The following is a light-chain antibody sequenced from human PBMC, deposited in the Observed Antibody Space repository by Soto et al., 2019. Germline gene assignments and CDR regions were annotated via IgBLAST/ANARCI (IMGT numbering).Light chain of an antibody. CDR1: QSVSTN. V-gene: IGKV3-15*01. J-gene: IGKJ4*01. Sequence: EIVMTQSPATLSVSPGERATLSCRAGQSVSTNVAWYQQKPDQAPTLLIYGASTRATGVPARFSGSGSGTEFTLTISSLQSEDFAVYYCQQYNNWPPLTFGGGTKVEIK. CDR3: QQYNNWPPLT. CDR2: GAS.